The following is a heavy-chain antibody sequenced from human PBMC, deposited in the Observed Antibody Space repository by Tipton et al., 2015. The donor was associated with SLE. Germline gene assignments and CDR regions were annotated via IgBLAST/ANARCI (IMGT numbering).Heavy chain of an antibody. CDR3: ARDRKTWPQGYFDL. J-gene: IGHJ2*01. D-gene: IGHD1-14*01. CDR1: GFTFSDYY. Sequence: SLRLSCAASGFTFSDYYMSWIRQAPGKGLEWVSYISSSGSTIYYADSVKGRFTISRDNAKNSLYLQMNRLRAEDTAVYYCARDRKTWPQGYFDLWGRGTLVTVSS. CDR2: ISSSGSTI. V-gene: IGHV3-11*01.